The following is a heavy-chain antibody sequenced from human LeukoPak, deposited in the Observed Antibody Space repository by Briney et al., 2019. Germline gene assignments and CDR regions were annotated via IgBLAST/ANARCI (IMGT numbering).Heavy chain of an antibody. CDR1: GGTFSSYA. CDR2: VIPIFGTA. Sequence: ASVKVSCKASGGTFSSYAISWVRQAPGQGLEWMGGVIPIFGTANYAQKFQGRVTITTDESTSTAYMELSSLRSEDTAVYYCAIHSSGWGRVYWGQGTLVTVSP. J-gene: IGHJ4*02. D-gene: IGHD6-19*01. CDR3: AIHSSGWGRVY. V-gene: IGHV1-69*05.